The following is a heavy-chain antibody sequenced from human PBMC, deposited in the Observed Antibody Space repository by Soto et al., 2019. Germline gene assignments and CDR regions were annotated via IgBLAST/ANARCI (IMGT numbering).Heavy chain of an antibody. D-gene: IGHD3-3*01. Sequence: EVQLLESGGGLVQPGGSLRLSCAASGFTFSSYAMSWVRQAPGKGLEWVSAISVSGGSTYYADFVKGLFTISRDNSKNTLYLQMNSLRAEDTAVYYCAKEPMYYDFWSGYYTGPQDAFDIWGQGTMVTVSS. CDR1: GFTFSSYA. CDR2: ISVSGGST. J-gene: IGHJ3*02. V-gene: IGHV3-23*01. CDR3: AKEPMYYDFWSGYYTGPQDAFDI.